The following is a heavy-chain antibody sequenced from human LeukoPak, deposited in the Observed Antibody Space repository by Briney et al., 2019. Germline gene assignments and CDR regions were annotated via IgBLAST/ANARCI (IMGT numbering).Heavy chain of an antibody. CDR2: INQDGSEK. CDR3: ATYRQVLLPFES. Sequence: GGSLRLSCAASGFPFSTFWMSWVRQAPGKGLEWVANINQDGSEKYYVDSVRGRFAISRDNAKNSLYLQMNSLRPEDTAIYYCATYRQVLLPFESWGQGTLVTVSS. CDR1: GFPFSTFW. D-gene: IGHD2-8*02. V-gene: IGHV3-7*03. J-gene: IGHJ4*02.